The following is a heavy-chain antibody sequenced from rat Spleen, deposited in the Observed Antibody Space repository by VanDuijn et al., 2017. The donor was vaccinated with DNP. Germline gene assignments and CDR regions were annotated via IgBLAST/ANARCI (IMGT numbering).Heavy chain of an antibody. V-gene: IGHV5S13*01. D-gene: IGHD1-4*01. Sequence: EVQLVESGGGLVQPGRSLKVSCAASGFTFSNYDMAWVRQAPTKGLEWVASISASGGSTSYRDSVKGRFTISRDNAKNTLYLQMNSLRSEDTATYYCSRYREPYWFFDLWGPGTMVTVSS. CDR3: SRYREPYWFFDL. CDR1: GFTFSNYD. J-gene: IGHJ1*01. CDR2: ISASGGST.